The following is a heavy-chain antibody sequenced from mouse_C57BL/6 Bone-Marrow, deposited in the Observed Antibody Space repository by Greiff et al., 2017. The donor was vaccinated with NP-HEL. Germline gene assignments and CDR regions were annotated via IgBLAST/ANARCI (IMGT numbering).Heavy chain of an antibody. J-gene: IGHJ2*01. CDR2: IYPRSGNT. D-gene: IGHD4-1*01. Sequence: QVQLQQSGAELARPGASVKLSCKASGYTFTSYGISWVKQRPGQGLEWIGEIYPRSGNTYYNEKFKGKATLTADKSSSTAYMELSSLTSEDSAVDFGAREWNWPYFDNWGQGTTLTVSS. V-gene: IGHV1-81*01. CDR3: AREWNWPYFDN. CDR1: GYTFTSYG.